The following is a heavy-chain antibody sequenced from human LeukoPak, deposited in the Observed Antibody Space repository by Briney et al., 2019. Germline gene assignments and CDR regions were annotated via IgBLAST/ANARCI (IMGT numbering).Heavy chain of an antibody. CDR1: GFTVSSNY. CDR3: ARNYGSGGYYFDY. V-gene: IGHV3-53*01. J-gene: IGHJ4*02. CDR2: IFSGGST. Sequence: PGGSLRLSCAASGFTVSSNYMSWVRQAPGKGLGGVSIIFSGGSTYYADSVKGRFTISRDNSKNTLYLQMNSLRDEDTAVYYCARNYGSGGYYFDYWGQGTLVTVSS. D-gene: IGHD3-10*01.